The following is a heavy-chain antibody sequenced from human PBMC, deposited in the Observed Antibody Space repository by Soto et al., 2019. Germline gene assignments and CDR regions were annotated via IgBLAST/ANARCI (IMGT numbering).Heavy chain of an antibody. CDR2: INHSGST. V-gene: IGHV4-34*01. CDR1: GGSFSGYY. D-gene: IGHD3-10*01. CDR3: ARGRLLWFGELLYYYYYGMDV. Sequence: VQLQQWGAGLLKPSETLSLTCAVYGGSFSGYYWSWIRQPPGKGLEGIGEINHSGSTNYNPSLKNRVNISVDTSKNQFSLKLSSVTAADTAVYDCARGRLLWFGELLYYYYYGMDVWGQGSTVTVSS. J-gene: IGHJ6*02.